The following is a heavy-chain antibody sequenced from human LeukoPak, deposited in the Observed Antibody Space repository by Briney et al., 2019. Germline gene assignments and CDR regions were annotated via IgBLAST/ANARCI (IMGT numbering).Heavy chain of an antibody. J-gene: IGHJ5*02. CDR1: GFTFSDHY. Sequence: GGSLRLSCAASGFTFSDHYMDWVRQAPGKGLEWVGRTRNKANSYTTEYAASVKGRFTISRDDSKNSLYLQMNSLKTEDTAVYYCARDRAYYGSGSGTRKFDPWGQGTLVTVSS. CDR2: TRNKANSYTT. V-gene: IGHV3-72*01. CDR3: ARDRAYYGSGSGTRKFDP. D-gene: IGHD3-10*01.